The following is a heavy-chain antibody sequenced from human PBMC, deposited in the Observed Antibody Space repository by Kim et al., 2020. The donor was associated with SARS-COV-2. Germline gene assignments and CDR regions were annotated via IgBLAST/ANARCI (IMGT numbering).Heavy chain of an antibody. J-gene: IGHJ6*01. CDR3: ARDVSKIAAAGNGGDYY. V-gene: IGHV3-30*04. CDR1: GFTFSSYA. Sequence: GGSPRLSCAASGFTFSSYAMHWVRQAPGKGLEWVAVISYDGSNKYYADSVKGRFTISRDNSKNTLYLQMNSLRAEDTAVYYCARDVSKIAAAGNGGDYY. D-gene: IGHD6-13*01. CDR2: ISYDGSNK.